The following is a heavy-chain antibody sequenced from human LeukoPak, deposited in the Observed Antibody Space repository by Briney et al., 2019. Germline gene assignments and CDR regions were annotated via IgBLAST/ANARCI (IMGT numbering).Heavy chain of an antibody. J-gene: IGHJ4*02. CDR3: ARDGYSGYDYAFNFDY. V-gene: IGHV1-69*05. CDR2: IIPIFGTA. Sequence: SVKVSCKASGGTFSSYAISWVRQAPGQGLEWMGGIIPIFGTANYAQKFQGRVTMTTDTSTSTAYMELRSLRSDDTAVYYCARDGYSGYDYAFNFDYWGQGTLVTVSS. D-gene: IGHD5-12*01. CDR1: GGTFSSYA.